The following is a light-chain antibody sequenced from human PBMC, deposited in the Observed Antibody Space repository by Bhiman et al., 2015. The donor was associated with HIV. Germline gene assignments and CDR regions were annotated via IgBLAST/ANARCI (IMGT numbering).Light chain of an antibody. CDR3: SSYTRSTTLRV. CDR1: SSNIGTNT. J-gene: IGLJ2*01. CDR2: SNN. V-gene: IGLV1-44*01. Sequence: QSVLTQPPSASGTPGQRVTISCSGSSSNIGTNTVNWYQQLPGTAPKLLIYSNNQRPSGVPDRFSGSKSGTSASLAISGLQSEDEADYYCSSYTRSTTLRVFGGGTKLTVL.